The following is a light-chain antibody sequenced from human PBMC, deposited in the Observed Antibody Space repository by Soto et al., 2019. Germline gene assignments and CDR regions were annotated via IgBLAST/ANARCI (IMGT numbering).Light chain of an antibody. CDR2: AAS. V-gene: IGKV1-27*01. Sequence: DIQMTQSPSSLSASVGDRVTITCRASQGISNYLAWYQQIPWKVPKLLISAASTLQSGVPSRFSGSGSGTAVTLTISSLQPDDVATYYWQKYTNGPVVGGGTKVEIK. J-gene: IGKJ4*01. CDR3: QKYTNGPV. CDR1: QGISNY.